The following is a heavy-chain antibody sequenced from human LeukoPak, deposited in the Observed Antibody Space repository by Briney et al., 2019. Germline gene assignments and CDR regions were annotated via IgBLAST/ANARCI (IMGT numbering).Heavy chain of an antibody. J-gene: IGHJ2*01. D-gene: IGHD3-9*01. CDR1: GGTFSSYA. CDR3: ARDPQYDRMGGLYFDL. CDR2: IIPIFGTA. Sequence: ASVKVSCKASGGTFSSYAISWVRQAPGQGLEWMGGIIPIFGTANYAQKFQGRVTITADESTSTAYMELSSLRSEDTAVYYCARDPQYDRMGGLYFDLWGRGTLVTVSS. V-gene: IGHV1-69*13.